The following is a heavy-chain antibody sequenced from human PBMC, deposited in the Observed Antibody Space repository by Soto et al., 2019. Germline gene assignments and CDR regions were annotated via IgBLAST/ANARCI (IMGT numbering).Heavy chain of an antibody. D-gene: IGHD2-21*01. V-gene: IGHV3-30-3*01. CDR3: ARGGHIGHFDF. CDR1: GFTFKTYA. CDR2: LSYDGGNQ. Sequence: GSLRLSCAASGFTFKTYAMHWVRQAPGRGLEWVAVLSYDGGNQYHADSVKGRFTISRDNSKNTLYLQMNSLRTEDTAVYYCARGGHIGHFDFWGQGTLVTVSS. J-gene: IGHJ4*02.